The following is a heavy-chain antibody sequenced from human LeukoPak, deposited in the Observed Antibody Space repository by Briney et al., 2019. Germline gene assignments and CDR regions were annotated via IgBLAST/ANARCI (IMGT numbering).Heavy chain of an antibody. J-gene: IGHJ4*02. CDR3: ARDRSGSTWVY. D-gene: IGHD3-10*01. V-gene: IGHV1-2*02. CDR2: INPNSGGT. Sequence: ASVKVSCKASGYTFTGYYMHWVRQAPGQGLEWMGWINPNSGGTNYAQKYQGRVTMTRDTSISTAYMELSSLRSDDTAIYYCARDRSGSTWVYWGQGTPVTVSS. CDR1: GYTFTGYY.